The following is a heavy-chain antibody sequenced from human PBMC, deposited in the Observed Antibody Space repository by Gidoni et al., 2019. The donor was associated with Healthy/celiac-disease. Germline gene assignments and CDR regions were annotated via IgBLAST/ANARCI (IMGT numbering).Heavy chain of an antibody. V-gene: IGHV1-8*01. Sequence: QVQLVQSGAEVKKPGASVKVSCKASGYTFTSYDINWVRQATGQGLEWMGWMNPNSGNTGYAQKFQGRGTMTRNTSISTSYMELSSLRSEDTAVYYCARSLRGYSGYDSGVYFDYWGQGTLVTVSS. CDR3: ARSLRGYSGYDSGVYFDY. CDR2: MNPNSGNT. CDR1: GYTFTSYD. J-gene: IGHJ4*02. D-gene: IGHD5-12*01.